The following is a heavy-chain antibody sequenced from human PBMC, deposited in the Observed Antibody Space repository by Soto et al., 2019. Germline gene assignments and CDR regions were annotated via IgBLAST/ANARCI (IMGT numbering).Heavy chain of an antibody. CDR1: GFTFSSYG. D-gene: IGHD1-7*01. CDR3: ARWIRTRTTWTIYYYYGMDV. V-gene: IGHV3-33*01. CDR2: IWYDGSNK. J-gene: IGHJ6*02. Sequence: HPGGSLRLSCAASGFTFSSYGMHWVRQAPGKGLEWVAVIWYDGSNKYYADSVKGRFTISRDNSKNTLYLQMNSLRAEDTAVYYCARWIRTRTTWTIYYYYGMDVWGQGTTVTVSS.